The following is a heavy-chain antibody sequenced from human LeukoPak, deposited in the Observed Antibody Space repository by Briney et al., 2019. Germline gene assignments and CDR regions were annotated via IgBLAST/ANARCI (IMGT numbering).Heavy chain of an antibody. Sequence: ASVKVSCKASGYTFTGYYMHWVRQAPGQGLEWMGIINPSGGCTSYAQKFQGRVTITRDTSASTAYMDLSSLRSEDTAVYYCARNTETAIPLPYYFDYWGQGTLVTVSS. CDR1: GYTFTGYY. D-gene: IGHD2-21*02. J-gene: IGHJ4*02. CDR3: ARNTETAIPLPYYFDY. CDR2: INPSGGCT. V-gene: IGHV1-46*01.